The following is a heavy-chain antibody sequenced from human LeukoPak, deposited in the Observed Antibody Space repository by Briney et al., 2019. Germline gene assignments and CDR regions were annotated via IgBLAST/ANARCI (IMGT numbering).Heavy chain of an antibody. V-gene: IGHV3-74*03. Sequence: GGSLRLSCAASGFTFSNYWMHWVRRAPGKGLQWVSRVNSDGSSTMYADSVKGRFTISRDNSKNTLYLQMNSLRAEDTAVYYCAKGRTSTDYWGQGTLVTVSS. CDR2: VNSDGSST. CDR3: AKGRTSTDY. CDR1: GFTFSNYW. J-gene: IGHJ4*02. D-gene: IGHD5/OR15-5a*01.